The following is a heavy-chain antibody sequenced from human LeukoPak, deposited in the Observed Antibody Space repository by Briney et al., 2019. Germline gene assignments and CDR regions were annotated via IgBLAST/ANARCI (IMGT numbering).Heavy chain of an antibody. J-gene: IGHJ5*02. V-gene: IGHV4-59*01. Sequence: PSETLSLTCTVSGGSISSYYWSWLRQPPGKGLEWIGYIYYSGSTNYNPSLKSRVTISVDTSKNQFSLKLSSVTAADTAVYYCARDRRFDPWGQGTLVTVSS. CDR2: IYYSGST. CDR3: ARDRRFDP. CDR1: GGSISSYY.